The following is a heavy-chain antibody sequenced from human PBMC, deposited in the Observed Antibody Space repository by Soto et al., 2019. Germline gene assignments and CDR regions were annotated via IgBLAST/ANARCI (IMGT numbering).Heavy chain of an antibody. J-gene: IGHJ4*02. V-gene: IGHV1-18*01. Sequence: ASVKVSCKASGYTFTTYGISWVRQAPGQGLEWMGWISAYNGDTNYAQNLQGRVTMTTDTSTTTAYMELRSLRSDDTAVYYCAKEDVGGYYYSGLWGRGTLVTVSS. CDR1: GYTFTTYG. D-gene: IGHD1-26*01. CDR2: ISAYNGDT. CDR3: AKEDVGGYYYSGL.